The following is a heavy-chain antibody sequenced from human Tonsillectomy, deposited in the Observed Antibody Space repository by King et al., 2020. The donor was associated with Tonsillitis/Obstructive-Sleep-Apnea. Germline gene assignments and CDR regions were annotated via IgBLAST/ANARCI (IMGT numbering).Heavy chain of an antibody. Sequence: VQLVESGGGVVQPGRSLRLSCAASGFTFRSYGMHWVRQAPGKGLEWVAVIWYDGSYKYYVDSVKGRFTISRVNSKNTLYLQVNSLRAEDTAVYYCAREGTTVEGSFDYWGQGTLVTVSS. CDR3: AREGTTVEGSFDY. CDR2: IWYDGSYK. CDR1: GFTFRSYG. V-gene: IGHV3-33*01. J-gene: IGHJ4*02. D-gene: IGHD4-23*01.